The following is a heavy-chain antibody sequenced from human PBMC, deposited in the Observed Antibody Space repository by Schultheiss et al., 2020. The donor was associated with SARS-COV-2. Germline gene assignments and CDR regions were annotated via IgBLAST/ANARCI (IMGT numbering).Heavy chain of an antibody. Sequence: SETLSLTCTVSGGSISSGGYYWSWIRQPPGKGLEWIGYIYYSGSTNYNPSLKSRVTISVDTSKNQFSLKLSSVTAADTAVYYCARDRYYGSGLALVYWGQGTLVTVSS. CDR2: IYYSGST. V-gene: IGHV4-61*08. CDR1: GGSISSGGYY. J-gene: IGHJ4*02. CDR3: ARDRYYGSGLALVY. D-gene: IGHD3-10*01.